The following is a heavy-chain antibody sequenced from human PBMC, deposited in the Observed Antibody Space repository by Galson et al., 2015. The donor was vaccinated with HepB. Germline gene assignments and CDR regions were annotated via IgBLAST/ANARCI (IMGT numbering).Heavy chain of an antibody. J-gene: IGHJ4*02. CDR3: AREDRNTFVAALEY. CDR2: IWKDGSNK. CDR1: GFIFSDYG. Sequence: SLRLSCAASGFIFSDYGMHWVRQAPGKGLEWVALIWKDGSNKHYSDSVEGRFTISRDNSKKTLYLQMNSLRAEDTAIYYCAREDRNTFVAALEYWGQGTMVTVSS. D-gene: IGHD2/OR15-2a*01. V-gene: IGHV3-33*08.